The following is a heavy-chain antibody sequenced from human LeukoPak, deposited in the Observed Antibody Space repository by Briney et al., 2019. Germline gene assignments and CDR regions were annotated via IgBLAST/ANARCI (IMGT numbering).Heavy chain of an antibody. D-gene: IGHD3-3*01. CDR2: ISGSGGST. V-gene: IGHV3-23*01. J-gene: IGHJ4*02. CDR1: GFTFSSYA. Sequence: GGSLRLSCAAPGFTFSSYAISWVRQAPGKGLGWVSVISGSGGSTYYADSVKGRFTISRDNSKNTLYLQMNSLRAEDTAVYYCARAANGFVYDFWSGYSHFDYWGQGTLVTVSS. CDR3: ARAANGFVYDFWSGYSHFDY.